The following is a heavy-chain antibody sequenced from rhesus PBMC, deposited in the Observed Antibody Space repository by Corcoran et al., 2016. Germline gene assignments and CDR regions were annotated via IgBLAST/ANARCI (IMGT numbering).Heavy chain of an antibody. D-gene: IGHD1-38*01. Sequence: EVQLVESGGGLVQPGGSLRLSCAAYGFTFSTNGMHWVRQAHGKGLEWVAVILSDGSQKYYADSVKDRFNISRDNSKNMIYLQVNNLKLEDTAVYYCARSWPGFDYWGQGVLVTVSS. V-gene: IGHV3-54*02. J-gene: IGHJ4*01. CDR2: ILSDGSQK. CDR1: GFTFSTNG. CDR3: ARSWPGFDY.